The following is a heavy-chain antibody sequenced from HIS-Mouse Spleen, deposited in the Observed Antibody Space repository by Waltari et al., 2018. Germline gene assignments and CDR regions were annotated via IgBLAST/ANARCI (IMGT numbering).Heavy chain of an antibody. Sequence: QLQLQESGPGLVKPSETLSLTCTVPGGSISSSSYYWGWIRKPPGKGLEWIGRIYYSGSTYYNPCLKSRVTISVDTSKNQFSLKLSSVTAADTAVYYCAREIPYSSSWYDWYFDLWGRGTLVTVSS. CDR3: AREIPYSSSWYDWYFDL. CDR1: GGSISSSSYY. J-gene: IGHJ2*01. V-gene: IGHV4-39*07. CDR2: IYYSGST. D-gene: IGHD6-13*01.